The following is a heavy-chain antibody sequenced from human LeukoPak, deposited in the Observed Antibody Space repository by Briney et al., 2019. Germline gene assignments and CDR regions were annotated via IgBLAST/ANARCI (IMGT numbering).Heavy chain of an antibody. V-gene: IGHV1-69*13. J-gene: IGHJ5*02. Sequence: ASVKVSCKASGGTFSSYAISWVRQAPGQGLEWMGGIIPIFGTANYAQKFQGRVTITADESTSTAYMELSSLRSEDTAVYYCARGDLTIFGVAPTPNGWFDPWGQGTLVTVSS. CDR2: IIPIFGTA. CDR3: ARGDLTIFGVAPTPNGWFDP. CDR1: GGTFSSYA. D-gene: IGHD3-3*01.